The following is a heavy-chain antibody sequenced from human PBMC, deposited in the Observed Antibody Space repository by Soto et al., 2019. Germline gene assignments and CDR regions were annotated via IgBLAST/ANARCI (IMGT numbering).Heavy chain of an antibody. Sequence: QVPLVQSGAEVKKPGSSVKVSCKASGGTFSSYAISWVRQAPGQGLEWMGGIIPIFGTANYAQKFQGRVTITADESTSTAYMELSSLRSEDTAVYYCARAFCSGGSCSYYYYGMDVWGQGTTVTVSS. D-gene: IGHD2-15*01. J-gene: IGHJ6*02. CDR3: ARAFCSGGSCSYYYYGMDV. CDR2: IIPIFGTA. CDR1: GGTFSSYA. V-gene: IGHV1-69*01.